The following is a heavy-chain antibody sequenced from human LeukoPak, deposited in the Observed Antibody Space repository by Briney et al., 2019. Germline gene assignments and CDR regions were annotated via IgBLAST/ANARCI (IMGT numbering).Heavy chain of an antibody. CDR1: GGSISSSSYY. D-gene: IGHD2-15*01. Sequence: SETLSLTCTVSGGSISSSSYYWGWIRQPPGKGLEWIGSIYYSGSTYYNPSLKSRVTISVDTSKNQFSLKLSSVTAADTAVYYCARGIGWTNWFDPWGQGTLVTVSS. CDR3: ARGIGWTNWFDP. J-gene: IGHJ5*02. CDR2: IYYSGST. V-gene: IGHV4-39*07.